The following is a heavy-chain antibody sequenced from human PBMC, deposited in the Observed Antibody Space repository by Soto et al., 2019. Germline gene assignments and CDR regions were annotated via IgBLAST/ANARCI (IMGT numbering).Heavy chain of an antibody. Sequence: ASVKVSCKASGYTFTSYGISWVRQAPGQGLEWMGWISAYNGNTNYAQKLQGRVTMTTDTSTSTAYMELRSLRSGDTAVYYCARDAPYCTNGPGCWFDPWGQGTLVTVSS. CDR2: ISAYNGNT. CDR1: GYTFTSYG. V-gene: IGHV1-18*01. CDR3: ARDAPYCTNGPGCWFDP. J-gene: IGHJ5*02. D-gene: IGHD2-8*01.